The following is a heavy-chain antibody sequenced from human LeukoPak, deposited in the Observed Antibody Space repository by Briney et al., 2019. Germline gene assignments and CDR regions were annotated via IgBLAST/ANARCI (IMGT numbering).Heavy chain of an antibody. V-gene: IGHV4-39*07. Sequence: SSETLSLTCTVSGASISNSPYYWGWIRQPPGQGLEWIGNIYYVGSTYYNPSLKSRVTISVDTSKNQFSLKLSSVTAADTAVYYCSRDEINMGTFDYWGQGTLVSVSS. CDR3: SRDEINMGTFDY. CDR1: GASISNSPYY. J-gene: IGHJ4*02. CDR2: IYYVGST.